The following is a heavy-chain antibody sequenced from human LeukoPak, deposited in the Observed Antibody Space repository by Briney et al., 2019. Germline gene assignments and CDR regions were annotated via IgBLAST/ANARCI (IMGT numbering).Heavy chain of an antibody. D-gene: IGHD3-10*01. Sequence: PGGSLRLSCAASGFTFSNYAMHWVRQAPGKGLEYVSAISSNGGSTYYANSVKGRFTISRDNSKNTLYLQMNSLRAEDTAVYYCASMVRGNDYWGQGTLVTVSS. CDR1: GFTFSNYA. V-gene: IGHV3-64*01. J-gene: IGHJ4*02. CDR2: ISSNGGST. CDR3: ASMVRGNDY.